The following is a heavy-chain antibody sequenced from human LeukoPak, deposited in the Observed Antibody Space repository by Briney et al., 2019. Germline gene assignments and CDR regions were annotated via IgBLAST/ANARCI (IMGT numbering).Heavy chain of an antibody. D-gene: IGHD3-3*01. V-gene: IGHV3-48*03. Sequence: VGSLRLSCEDSGFTFRSYEMNWVRQAPGKGLEWIAYLSSSGSAFSYADSVKGRFTIARDNAKNSVYLEMNSLRADDTAVYYCARSARLMKGVVEVTALDDWGQGTLVTVSS. CDR3: ARSARLMKGVVEVTALDD. CDR2: LSSSGSAF. J-gene: IGHJ4*02. CDR1: GFTFRSYE.